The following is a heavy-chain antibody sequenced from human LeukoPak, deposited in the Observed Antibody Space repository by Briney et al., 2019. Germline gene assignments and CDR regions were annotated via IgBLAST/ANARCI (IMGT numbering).Heavy chain of an antibody. Sequence: GRSLRLSCAASGFTFDDYAMHWVRHAPGKGLEWVSGISWNSGSIGYADSVKGRFTISRDNAKNSLYLQMNSLRAEDTAVYYCARESTRDRPGCWGQGTLVTVSS. CDR2: ISWNSGSI. CDR1: GFTFDDYA. J-gene: IGHJ4*02. V-gene: IGHV3-9*01. CDR3: ARESTRDRPGC. D-gene: IGHD6-19*01.